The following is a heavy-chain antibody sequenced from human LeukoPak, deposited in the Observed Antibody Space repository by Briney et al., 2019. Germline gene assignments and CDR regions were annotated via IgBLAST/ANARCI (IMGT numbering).Heavy chain of an antibody. Sequence: GGSLRLSCAASGFTFSSYAMSWVRQAPGRGLEWVSAISGSGGSTYYADSVKGRFTISRDNSKNTLYLQMNSLRAEDTAVYYCAKRGHCSATCTYDYWGQGTLVTVSS. D-gene: IGHD2-15*01. J-gene: IGHJ4*02. CDR3: AKRGHCSATCTYDY. V-gene: IGHV3-23*01. CDR2: ISGSGGST. CDR1: GFTFSSYA.